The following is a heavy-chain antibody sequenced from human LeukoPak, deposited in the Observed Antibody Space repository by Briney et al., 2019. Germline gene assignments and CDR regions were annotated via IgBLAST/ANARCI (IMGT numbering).Heavy chain of an antibody. J-gene: IGHJ4*02. Sequence: GASVKVPCKASGYTFTGYFIHWVRQAPRQGLEWMGWINPNSGGTNYAQNFQGRVTMTRDTSISTAYMELSRLRSDDTAVYYCARVKNYYDSSGYLYYFDYWGQGTLVTVSS. V-gene: IGHV1-2*02. D-gene: IGHD3-22*01. CDR2: INPNSGGT. CDR3: ARVKNYYDSSGYLYYFDY. CDR1: GYTFTGYF.